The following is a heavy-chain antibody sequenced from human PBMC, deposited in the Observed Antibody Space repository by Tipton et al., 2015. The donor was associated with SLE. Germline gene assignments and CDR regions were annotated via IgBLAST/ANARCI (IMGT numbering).Heavy chain of an antibody. J-gene: IGHJ4*02. CDR3: ASVTYYYDSSGYPEYYFDY. D-gene: IGHD3-22*01. V-gene: IGHV4-4*07. CDR2: IYTSGST. CDR1: GGSISSHY. Sequence: TLSLTCTVSGGSISSHYWSWIRQPAGKGLEWIGDIYTSGSTNYNPSLKSRVTISVDTSKNQFSLKLSSVTAADTAVYYCASVTYYYDSSGYPEYYFDYWGQGTLVTVSS.